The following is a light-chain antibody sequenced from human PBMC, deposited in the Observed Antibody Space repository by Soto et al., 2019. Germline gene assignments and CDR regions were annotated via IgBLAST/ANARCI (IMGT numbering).Light chain of an antibody. V-gene: IGKV3-20*01. CDR3: QLYGISPQ. Sequence: EIVLTQSPGTLSLSPGERATLSCKTSQTSGSNFLAWYQHKPGQAPRLLIYASSNRATGIPDRFSGSASGPDFTLTINRLEPEDFAVYCCQLYGISPQFGQGTRLEIK. J-gene: IGKJ5*01. CDR2: ASS. CDR1: QTSGSNF.